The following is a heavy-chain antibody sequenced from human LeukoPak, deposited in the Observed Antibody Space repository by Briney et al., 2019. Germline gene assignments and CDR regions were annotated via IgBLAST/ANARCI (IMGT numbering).Heavy chain of an antibody. CDR2: IYYSGST. CDR1: GGSISSYY. J-gene: IGHJ6*03. V-gene: IGHV4-59*01. Sequence: ASETLSLTCTVSGGSISSYYWSWIRQPPGKGLEWIGYIYYSGSTNYNPSLKSRVTISVDTSKNRFSLKLRSVTAADTAVYYCARTTTVRGTYYMDVWGKGTTVTVSS. CDR3: ARTTTVRGTYYMDV. D-gene: IGHD3-10*01.